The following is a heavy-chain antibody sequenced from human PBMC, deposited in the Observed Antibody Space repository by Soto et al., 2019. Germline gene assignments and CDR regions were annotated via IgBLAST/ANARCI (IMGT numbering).Heavy chain of an antibody. J-gene: IGHJ4*02. CDR2: MNPNSGNT. V-gene: IGHV1-8*01. CDR3: ARGRRGYDNSGYHYGY. CDR1: GYTFTSYD. Sequence: QVQLVQSGAEVKKPGASVKVSCKASGYTFTSYDINWVRQATGQGLEWMGWMNPNSGNTGYAQKFQGRVTMTRNTSRSTAYMELSSLRSDDTAVYYCARGRRGYDNSGYHYGYWGQGTLVTVCS. D-gene: IGHD3-22*01.